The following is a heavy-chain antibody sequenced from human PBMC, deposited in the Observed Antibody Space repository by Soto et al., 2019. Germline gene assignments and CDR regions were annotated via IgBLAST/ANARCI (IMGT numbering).Heavy chain of an antibody. CDR3: ARESRNWDLDY. CDR1: GFTFSSYG. V-gene: IGHV3-33*01. J-gene: IGHJ4*02. CDR2: IWYDGSNK. Sequence: QVQLVESGGGVVQPGRSLRLSCAASGFTFSSYGLNWVRQAPGKGLEWVAVIWYDGSNKYYADSVKGRFTISRDNSKNTLYLQMNSLRAEDTAVYYCARESRNWDLDYWGQGTLVTVSS. D-gene: IGHD7-27*01.